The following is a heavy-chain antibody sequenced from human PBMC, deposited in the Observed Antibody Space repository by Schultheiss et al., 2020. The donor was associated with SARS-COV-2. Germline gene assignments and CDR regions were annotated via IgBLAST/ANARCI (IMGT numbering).Heavy chain of an antibody. CDR3: ARFTYDGRGYYFDY. CDR1: GFTFSSYA. V-gene: IGHV3-23*01. CDR2: ISGSGGST. J-gene: IGHJ4*02. D-gene: IGHD3-22*01. Sequence: GGSLRLSCAASGFTFSSYAMSWVRQAPGKGLEWVSAISGSGGSTYYADSVKGRFTISRDNSKNTLYLQMNSLRAEDTAVYYCARFTYDGRGYYFDYWGQGTLVTVSS.